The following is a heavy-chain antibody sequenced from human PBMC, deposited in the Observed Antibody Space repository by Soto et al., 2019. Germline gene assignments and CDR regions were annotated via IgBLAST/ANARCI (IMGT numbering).Heavy chain of an antibody. CDR3: ARTRAVAGTNWFDP. CDR1: GGSISSGGYY. D-gene: IGHD6-19*01. CDR2: IYYSGST. Sequence: TLSLTCTVSGGSISSGGYYWSWIRQHPGKGLEWIGYIYYSGSTYYNPSLKSRVTISVDTSKNQFSLKLSSVTAADTAVYYCARTRAVAGTNWFDPWGQGTLVTVSS. V-gene: IGHV4-31*03. J-gene: IGHJ5*02.